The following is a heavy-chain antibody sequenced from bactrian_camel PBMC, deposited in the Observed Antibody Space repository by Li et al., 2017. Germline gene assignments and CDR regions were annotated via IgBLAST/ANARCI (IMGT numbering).Heavy chain of an antibody. Sequence: HVQLVESGGGSVQTGGSLRLSCAVASRMYCMGWYRQAPGKEREAVASISPPITTAWYAEAVKGRFTISQDSRDNTLYLQMNSLKPEDTAIYYCASTALCTIWYMRYKYAYWGQGTQVTVS. CDR1: SRMYC. CDR3: ASTALCTIWYMRYKYAY. J-gene: IGHJ4*01. CDR2: ISPPITTA. D-gene: IGHD6*01. V-gene: IGHV3S53*01.